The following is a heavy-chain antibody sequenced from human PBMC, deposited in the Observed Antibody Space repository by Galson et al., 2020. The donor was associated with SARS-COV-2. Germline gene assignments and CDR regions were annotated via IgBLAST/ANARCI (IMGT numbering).Heavy chain of an antibody. CDR2: INYSGNT. CDR1: GGSISSASYY. Sequence: SETLSLTCTVSGGSISSASYYWSWIRQHPGKGLEWIGYINYSGNTYYNPSLKSRITLSVDTSRNQFSLKLSSVTAADTAIYFCARNKQLLFDFWGQGTLVSVTS. J-gene: IGHJ4*02. V-gene: IGHV4-31*03. D-gene: IGHD5-18*01. CDR3: ARNKQLLFDF.